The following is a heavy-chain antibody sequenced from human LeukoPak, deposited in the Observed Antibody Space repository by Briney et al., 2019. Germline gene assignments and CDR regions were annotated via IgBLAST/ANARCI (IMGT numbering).Heavy chain of an antibody. CDR3: ARESYCSGGSCYSRAFDI. Sequence: SETLSLTCTVSGGSISSYYWSWIRQPPGKGLEWIGYIYYSGSTNYNPSLKSRVTISVDTSTNQFSLKLSSVTAADTAVYYCARESYCSGGSCYSRAFDIWGQGTMVAVSS. V-gene: IGHV4-59*01. CDR1: GGSISSYY. D-gene: IGHD2-15*01. J-gene: IGHJ3*02. CDR2: IYYSGST.